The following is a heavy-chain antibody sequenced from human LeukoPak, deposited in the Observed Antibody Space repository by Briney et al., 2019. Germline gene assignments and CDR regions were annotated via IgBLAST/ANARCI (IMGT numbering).Heavy chain of an antibody. V-gene: IGHV3-48*01. Sequence: GGSLRLSCAASGFTFSSYGMHWVRQAPGKGLEWVSYISSSSGTIYYADSVKGRFTISRDNAKNSLYLQMNSLRAEDTAVYYCARLAGIWFGEPDHDAFDIWGQGTMVTVSS. CDR1: GFTFSSYG. CDR2: ISSSSGTI. D-gene: IGHD3-10*01. J-gene: IGHJ3*02. CDR3: ARLAGIWFGEPDHDAFDI.